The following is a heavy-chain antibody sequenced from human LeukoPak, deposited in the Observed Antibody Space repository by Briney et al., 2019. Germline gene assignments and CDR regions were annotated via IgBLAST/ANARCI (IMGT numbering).Heavy chain of an antibody. J-gene: IGHJ4*02. D-gene: IGHD2-15*01. CDR2: ISAYNGNT. Sequence: ASVKVSCKASGYTFTSFGISWVRQAPGQGLEWMGWISAYNGNTNYAQKLQGRVTMTTDTSTNTAYMELRSLRSDDTAVYYCARGQYCSGDTCYSQFFDYWGQGTLVTVSS. CDR3: ARGQYCSGDTCYSQFFDY. CDR1: GYTFTSFG. V-gene: IGHV1-18*01.